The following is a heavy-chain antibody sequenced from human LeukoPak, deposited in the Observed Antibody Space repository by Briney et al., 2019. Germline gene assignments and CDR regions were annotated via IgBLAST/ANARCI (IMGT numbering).Heavy chain of an antibody. Sequence: GGSLRLSCAASGFTCSSYGMHWVRQAPGKGLEWVAVISYDGSNKYYADSVKGRFTISRDNSKNTLYLQMNSLRAEDTAVYYCAKDGCGGDCLGAFDIWGQGTMVTVSS. CDR1: GFTCSSYG. CDR2: ISYDGSNK. CDR3: AKDGCGGDCLGAFDI. V-gene: IGHV3-30*18. J-gene: IGHJ3*02. D-gene: IGHD2-21*02.